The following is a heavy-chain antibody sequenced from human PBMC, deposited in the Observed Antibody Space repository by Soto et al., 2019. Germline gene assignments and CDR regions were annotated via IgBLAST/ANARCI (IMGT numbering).Heavy chain of an antibody. Sequence: SVKVSCKASGYTFTSYYMHWVRQAPGQGLEWMGIINPSGGSTRYAQKFQGRVTMTRDTSTSTVYMELSSLRSEDTAVYYCAREPLVLRYFDWLPTLNYYYYGMDVWGQGTKVTVYS. J-gene: IGHJ6*02. D-gene: IGHD3-9*01. CDR3: AREPLVLRYFDWLPTLNYYYYGMDV. CDR2: INPSGGST. V-gene: IGHV1-46*01. CDR1: GYTFTSYY.